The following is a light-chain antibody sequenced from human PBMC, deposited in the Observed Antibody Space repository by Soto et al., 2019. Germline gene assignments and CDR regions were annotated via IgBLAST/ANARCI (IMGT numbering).Light chain of an antibody. CDR2: GNT. V-gene: IGLV1-40*01. J-gene: IGLJ3*02. CDR3: QSHDSSLNSWV. Sequence: QSVLTQPPSRSRAPGQRVTISCTGSSSNIGAGYDVHWYQLLPGTAPKLLIYGNTNRPSGVPDRFSGSKSGTSASLAITGLRAEDEAHYYCQSHDSSLNSWVFGGGTKVTVL. CDR1: SSNIGAGYD.